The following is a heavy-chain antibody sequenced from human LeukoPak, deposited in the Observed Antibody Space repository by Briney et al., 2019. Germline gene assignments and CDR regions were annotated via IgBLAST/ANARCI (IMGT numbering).Heavy chain of an antibody. J-gene: IGHJ4*02. D-gene: IGHD6-19*01. CDR2: INHSGST. Sequence: PSETLSLTCAVYGGSFSGYYWSWIRQPLGKGLEWIGEINHSGSTNYNPSLKSRVTISVDTSKNQFSLKLSSVTAADTAVYYCAREQWLDYWGQGTLVTVSS. CDR1: GGSFSGYY. V-gene: IGHV4-34*01. CDR3: AREQWLDY.